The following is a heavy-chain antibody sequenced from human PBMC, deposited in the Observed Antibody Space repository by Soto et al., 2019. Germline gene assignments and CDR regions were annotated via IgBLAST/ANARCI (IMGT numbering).Heavy chain of an antibody. CDR1: GCTFSSYA. CDR3: ATTTYYDILTGYRATNYFDY. V-gene: IGHV1-69*13. J-gene: IGHJ4*02. CDR2: IIPIFGTA. D-gene: IGHD3-9*01. Sequence: SVKVSCKASGCTFSSYAISWVRQAPGQGLEWLGGIIPIFGTANYAQKFQGRVTITADESTSTAYMELSSLRSEDTAVYYCATTTYYDILTGYRATNYFDYWGQGTLVTVSS.